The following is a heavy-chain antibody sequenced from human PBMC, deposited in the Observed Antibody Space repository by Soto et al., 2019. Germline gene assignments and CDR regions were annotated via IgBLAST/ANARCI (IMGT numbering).Heavy chain of an antibody. CDR1: GFTFSSYD. J-gene: IGHJ4*02. CDR2: IGTAGDT. D-gene: IGHD3-3*01. V-gene: IGHV3-13*01. Sequence: GGSLRLSCAASGFTFSSYDMHWVRQATGKGLEWVSAIGTAGDTYYPGSVKGRFTISRENAKNSLYLQMDSLRAGDTAVYYCARGHYDFWSGYFLGFDYWGQGTLVTVSS. CDR3: ARGHYDFWSGYFLGFDY.